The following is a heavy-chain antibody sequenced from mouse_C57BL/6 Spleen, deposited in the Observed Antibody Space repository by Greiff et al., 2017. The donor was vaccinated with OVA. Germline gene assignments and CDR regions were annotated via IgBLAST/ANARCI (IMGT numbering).Heavy chain of an antibody. V-gene: IGHV5-16*01. CDR3: ARDEGYYGGFAY. CDR2: INYDGSST. Sequence: EVKLQESEGGLVQPGSSMKLSCTASGFTFSDYYMAWVRQVPEKGLEWVANINYDGSSTYYLDSLKSRFIISRDNAKNILYLQMSSLKSEDTATYYCARDEGYYGGFAYWGQGTLVTVSA. J-gene: IGHJ3*01. D-gene: IGHD2-3*01. CDR1: GFTFSDYY.